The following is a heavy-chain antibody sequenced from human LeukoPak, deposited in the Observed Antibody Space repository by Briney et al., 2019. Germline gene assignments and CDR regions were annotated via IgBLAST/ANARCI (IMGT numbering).Heavy chain of an antibody. CDR2: IQSKSDGGTI. Sequence: GGSLRLSCAGAGFISTDVWMSWVRQAPGKGLEWVGRIQSKSDGGTIDYAAPVKGRITVSRDDSRKTLSLELNNLKTEDTGVYYCTTDLDYWGQGTLVTVSS. CDR3: TTDLDY. CDR1: GFISTDVW. J-gene: IGHJ4*02. V-gene: IGHV3-15*01.